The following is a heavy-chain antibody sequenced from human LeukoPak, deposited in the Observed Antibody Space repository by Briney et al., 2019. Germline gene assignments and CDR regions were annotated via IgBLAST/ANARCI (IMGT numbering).Heavy chain of an antibody. Sequence: GGSLRLSCAASGFTFSNAWMKWVRQAPGKGLEWVGRIKSKSDGGTTDYAAPVKGRFTISRDDSKNTMYLQMNSLRAEDTAVYYCAKGGLSRAGLDFWGQGTLVTVSS. D-gene: IGHD5/OR15-5a*01. CDR2: IKSKSDGGTT. J-gene: IGHJ4*02. CDR1: GFTFSNAW. V-gene: IGHV3-15*01. CDR3: AKGGLSRAGLDF.